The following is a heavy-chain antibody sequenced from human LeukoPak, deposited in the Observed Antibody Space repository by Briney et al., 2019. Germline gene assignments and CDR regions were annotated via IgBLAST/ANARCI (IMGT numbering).Heavy chain of an antibody. D-gene: IGHD3-10*01. V-gene: IGHV3-30*02. CDR1: GCTFKTSG. Sequence: GGSLRLSCTASGCTFKTSGMHWVRQAPGKGLEWVGFIQYDETEIYSADSVKGRFTFSRDNFKSTLYLQMNSLRAEDSAVYYCARESGATKIGQLLNYWGQGTLVSVSS. J-gene: IGHJ4*02. CDR3: ARESGATKIGQLLNY. CDR2: IQYDETEI.